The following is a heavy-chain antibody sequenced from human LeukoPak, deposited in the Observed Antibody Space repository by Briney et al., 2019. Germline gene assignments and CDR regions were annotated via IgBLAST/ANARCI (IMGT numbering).Heavy chain of an antibody. CDR2: IIPIFGTA. D-gene: IGHD2-15*01. CDR1: GGTFSSYA. Sequence: WASVKVSCKASGGTFSSYAISWVRQAPGQGLEWMGGIIPIFGTANYAQKFQGRVTITADESTSTAYMELSSLRSEDTAVYHCARDSGGYCSGGSCYSGPLDYWGQGTLVTVSS. J-gene: IGHJ4*02. CDR3: ARDSGGYCSGGSCYSGPLDY. V-gene: IGHV1-69*13.